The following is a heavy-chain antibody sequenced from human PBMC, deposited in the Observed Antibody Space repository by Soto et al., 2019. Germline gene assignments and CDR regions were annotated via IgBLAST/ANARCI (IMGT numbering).Heavy chain of an antibody. V-gene: IGHV4-30-2*01. D-gene: IGHD2-15*01. CDR2: IYHSGST. J-gene: IGHJ5*02. CDR3: ARVSPSGHCSGGSCQGFRWFDP. CDR1: GGSISSGGYS. Sequence: SETLSLTCAVSGGSISSGGYSWSWIRQPPGKGLEWIGYIYHSGSTYYNPSLKSRVTISVDRSKNQFSLKLSSVTAADTAVYYCARVSPSGHCSGGSCQGFRWFDPWGQGTLVTVSS.